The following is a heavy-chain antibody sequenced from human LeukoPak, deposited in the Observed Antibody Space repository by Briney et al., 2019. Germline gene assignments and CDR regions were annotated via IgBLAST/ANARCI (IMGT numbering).Heavy chain of an antibody. Sequence: ASVKVSCKASGYTFTSHAMHWVRQAPGQRLEWMGWINAGNGNTKYSQKFQGRVTITRDTSASTAYMELSSLRSEDTAVYYCARGSTYYDFWSGYFSWFDPWGQGTLVTVSS. J-gene: IGHJ5*02. V-gene: IGHV1-3*01. CDR1: GYTFTSHA. CDR2: INAGNGNT. D-gene: IGHD3-3*01. CDR3: ARGSTYYDFWSGYFSWFDP.